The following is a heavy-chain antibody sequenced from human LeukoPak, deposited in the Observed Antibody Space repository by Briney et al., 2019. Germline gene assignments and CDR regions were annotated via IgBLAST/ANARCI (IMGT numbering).Heavy chain of an antibody. V-gene: IGHV4-59*08. CDR1: GGSLSPYY. CDR3: ARHAVYAGSGWAFDY. CDR2: IYYTGSGST. J-gene: IGHJ4*02. Sequence: SETLSLTCTVSGGSLSPYYWSWIRQPPGKGLEWIGYIYYTGSGSTSHNPSLKSRVTISVDTSKNQLSLNLNSVTAADTAVYYCARHAVYAGSGWAFDYWGQGTLVTVFS. D-gene: IGHD6-19*01.